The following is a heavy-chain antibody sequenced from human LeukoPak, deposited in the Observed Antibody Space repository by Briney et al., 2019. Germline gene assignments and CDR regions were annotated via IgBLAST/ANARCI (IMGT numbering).Heavy chain of an antibody. CDR2: IRSKAYGGTT. V-gene: IGHV3-49*04. CDR3: TRGGGGYSGYGPH. J-gene: IGHJ4*02. D-gene: IGHD5-12*01. Sequence: GGSLRLSCTASGFTFGDYAMSWVRQAPGKGLEWVGFIRSKAYGGTTEYAASVRGRFTISRDDSKSIAYLQMNSLKTEDTAVYYCTRGGGGYSGYGPHWGQGTLVTVSS. CDR1: GFTFGDYA.